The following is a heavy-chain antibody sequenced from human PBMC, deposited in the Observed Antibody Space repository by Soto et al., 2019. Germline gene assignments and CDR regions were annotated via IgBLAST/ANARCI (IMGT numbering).Heavy chain of an antibody. CDR3: ARPENGNDAFDI. Sequence: PSETLSLTCTVSGGSISSSGYYWGWIRQPPGKGLEWIGSIYYSGSTYYNPSLKSRVTISVDTSKNQFSLKLSSVTAADTAVYYCARPENGNDAFDIWGQGTMVTVSS. J-gene: IGHJ3*02. CDR2: IYYSGST. CDR1: GGSISSSGYY. V-gene: IGHV4-39*01.